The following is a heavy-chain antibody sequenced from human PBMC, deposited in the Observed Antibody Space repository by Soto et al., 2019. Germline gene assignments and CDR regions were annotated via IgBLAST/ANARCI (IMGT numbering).Heavy chain of an antibody. J-gene: IGHJ6*03. CDR1: GGSVSSFC. V-gene: IGHV4-59*02. D-gene: IGHD3-22*01. CDR3: ARGWGNRGVVDAYYYYYMDV. CDR2: ICSSGST. Sequence: SETLSLTCYVSGGSVSSFCWTWIRQSPGKGLESIAYICSSGSTNYNPSLKSRVTISVDTSKNQFSLKLSSVTAADTAVYYCARGWGNRGVVDAYYYYYMDVWGKGTTVTVSS.